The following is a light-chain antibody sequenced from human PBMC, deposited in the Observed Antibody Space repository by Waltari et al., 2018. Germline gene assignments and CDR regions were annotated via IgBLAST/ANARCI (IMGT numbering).Light chain of an antibody. CDR1: SSDVGGYNY. CDR3: SSYTSSSTLV. Sequence: QSALTQPASVSGSPGQSITISCTGTSSDVGGYNYASSYQQHPGKAPKLMIYEVSNRPSGVSNLFSGSKSGNTASLTISGLQAEDEADYYCSSYTSSSTLVFGGGTKLTVL. CDR2: EVS. J-gene: IGLJ2*01. V-gene: IGLV2-14*01.